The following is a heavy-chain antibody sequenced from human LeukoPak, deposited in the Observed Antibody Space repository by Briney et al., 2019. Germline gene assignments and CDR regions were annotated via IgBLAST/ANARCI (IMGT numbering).Heavy chain of an antibody. CDR3: ASCEAAAGTAPFDY. V-gene: IGHV1-69*04. CDR2: IIPILGIA. D-gene: IGHD6-13*01. CDR1: GGTFSSYA. J-gene: IGHJ4*02. Sequence: ASVKVSCKASGGTFSSYAISWVRQAPGQGLEWMGRIIPILGIANYAQKFQGRVTITADKSTSTAYMELSSLRSEDTAVYYCASCEAAAGTAPFDYWGQGTLVTVSS.